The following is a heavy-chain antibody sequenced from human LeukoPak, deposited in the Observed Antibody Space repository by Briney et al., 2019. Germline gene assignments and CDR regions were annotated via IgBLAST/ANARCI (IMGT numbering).Heavy chain of an antibody. CDR2: ISYDGSNK. D-gene: IGHD2-21*02. CDR1: GFTFSSYG. V-gene: IGHV3-30*18. Sequence: GGSLRLSCAASGFTFSSYGMQWVRQAPGKGLEWGAVISYDGSNKYYADSVKGRFTISRDNSKNTLYLQMNSLRAEDTAVYYCAKDSTAHARRNYYGMDVWGQGTTVTVSS. CDR3: AKDSTAHARRNYYGMDV. J-gene: IGHJ6*02.